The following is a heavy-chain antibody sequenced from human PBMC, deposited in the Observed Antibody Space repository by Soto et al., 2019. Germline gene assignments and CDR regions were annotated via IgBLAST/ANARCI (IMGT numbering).Heavy chain of an antibody. CDR3: TRLSTNAPYDVCDS. J-gene: IGHJ3*02. Sequence: GGSLRLSCAASGFTFGASALQWVRQASGKGLEWVGRIRSGADNYATAYTASMKGRLIISRDDSKNTAYLQMNSLKTEDTAVYYCTRLSTNAPYDVCDSWGQRTMVTVSS. CDR2: IRSGADNYAT. D-gene: IGHD2-8*01. CDR1: GFTFGASA. V-gene: IGHV3-73*01.